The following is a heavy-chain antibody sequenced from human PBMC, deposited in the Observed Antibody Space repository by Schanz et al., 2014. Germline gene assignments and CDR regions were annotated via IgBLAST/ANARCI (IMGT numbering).Heavy chain of an antibody. V-gene: IGHV3-23*01. CDR1: GFSFSSYA. J-gene: IGHJ4*02. CDR3: AKIERNED. D-gene: IGHD1-1*01. CDR2: FIYIGGNT. Sequence: EVQLLESGGGLVEPGGSLRLSCAASGFSFSSYAMGWVRQARGKGLEWVSFIYIGGNTYYADSVKGRFTISRDNSKNTVYIQMNSLRAEDTAVYFCAKIERNEDWGQGTLVTVSS.